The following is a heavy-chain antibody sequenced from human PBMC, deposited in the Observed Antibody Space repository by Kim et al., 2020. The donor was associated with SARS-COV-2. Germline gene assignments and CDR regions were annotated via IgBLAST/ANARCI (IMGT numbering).Heavy chain of an antibody. Sequence: SETLSLTCTVSGGSVSSGSYYWSWIRLPPGKGLEWIGYIHYSGSTNYNPSLKSRVTISVDTSKNQFSLKLSTVTAADTAVYYCARVVGAPVYLDYWGQGTLVTVSS. CDR1: GGSVSSGSYY. V-gene: IGHV4-61*01. J-gene: IGHJ4*02. CDR3: ARVVGAPVYLDY. D-gene: IGHD2-2*01. CDR2: IHYSGST.